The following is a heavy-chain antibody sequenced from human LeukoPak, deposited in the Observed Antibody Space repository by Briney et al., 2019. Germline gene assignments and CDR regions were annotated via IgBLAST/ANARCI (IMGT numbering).Heavy chain of an antibody. CDR1: GGTFSSYA. D-gene: IGHD2-8*01. CDR3: ARTHGYYTGAFDI. J-gene: IGHJ3*02. CDR2: IIHIFGIA. V-gene: IGHV1-69*04. Sequence: SVKVSSQASGGTFSSYAISWVRQAPGQGVEWMGRIIHIFGIANYAQKFQGRVTITADKSTSTAYMELSSLRSEDTAVYYCARTHGYYTGAFDIWGQGTMVTVSS.